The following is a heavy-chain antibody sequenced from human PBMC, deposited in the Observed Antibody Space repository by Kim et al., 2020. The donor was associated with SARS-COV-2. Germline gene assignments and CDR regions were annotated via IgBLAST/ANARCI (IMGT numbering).Heavy chain of an antibody. V-gene: IGHV1-3*01. CDR2: KT. Sequence: KTQFSENFKGRVTITRDTSANTAYMDLRSLTSEDTAVYYCARDMNPTVYDYWGQGTLVTVSS. J-gene: IGHJ4*02. D-gene: IGHD4-4*01. CDR3: ARDMNPTVYDY.